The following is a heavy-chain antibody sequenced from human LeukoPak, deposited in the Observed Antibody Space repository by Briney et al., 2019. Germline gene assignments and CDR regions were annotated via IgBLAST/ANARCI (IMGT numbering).Heavy chain of an antibody. J-gene: IGHJ4*02. CDR1: GYTFTGYY. V-gene: IGHV1-2*02. CDR3: ARFPYCTNGVCFPFDY. Sequence: ASVKVSRKASGYTFTGYYMHWVRQAPGQGLEWMGWINPNSGGTNYAQKFQGRVTMTRDTSISTAYMELSRLRSDDTAVYYCARFPYCTNGVCFPFDYWGQGTLVTVSS. CDR2: INPNSGGT. D-gene: IGHD2-8*01.